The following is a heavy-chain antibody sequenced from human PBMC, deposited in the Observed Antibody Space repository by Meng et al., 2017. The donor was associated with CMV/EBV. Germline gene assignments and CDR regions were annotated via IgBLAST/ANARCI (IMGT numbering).Heavy chain of an antibody. D-gene: IGHD6-19*01. J-gene: IGHJ5*02. CDR2: MNPNSGNT. CDR3: ARRGYSSRNWFDP. Sequence: ASVQVSCKASGYTFTSYDINWVRQATGQGLEWMGWMNPNSGNTGYAQKFQGRVTITRNTSISTAYMELSSLRSEDTAVYYCARRGYSSRNWFDPWGQGTLVTVSS. CDR1: GYTFTSYD. V-gene: IGHV1-8*03.